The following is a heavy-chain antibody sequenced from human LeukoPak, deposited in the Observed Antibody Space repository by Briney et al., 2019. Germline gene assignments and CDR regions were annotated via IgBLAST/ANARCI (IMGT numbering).Heavy chain of an antibody. CDR2: IIPIFGTA. V-gene: IGHV1-69*05. J-gene: IGHJ4*02. Sequence: GASVKVSCKASGGTFSSYAISWVRQAPGQGLEWMGRIIPIFGTANYAQKFQGRVTITTDESTSTAYMELSSLRSEDTAVYYCATKGIAAAGTSDRLVYLGQGTLITDSS. D-gene: IGHD6-13*01. CDR3: ATKGIAAAGTSDRLVY. CDR1: GGTFSSYA.